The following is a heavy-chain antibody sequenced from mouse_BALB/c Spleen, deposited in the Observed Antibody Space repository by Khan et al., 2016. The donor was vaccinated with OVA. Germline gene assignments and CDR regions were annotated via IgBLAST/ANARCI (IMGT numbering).Heavy chain of an antibody. D-gene: IGHD1-1*01. V-gene: IGHV5-9-3*01. J-gene: IGHJ3*01. CDR1: GFTFSSYA. CDR3: ARHNYGPFAY. CDR2: ISSAGDNT. Sequence: EVELVESGGGLVNPGGPLKLSCAASGFTFSSYAMSWVRQTPEKRLEWVATISSAGDNTYYQDSAKGRIIISRDNAKNTLYLQMSSLRTEDTAMYYCARHNYGPFAYWGQGTLVTVSA.